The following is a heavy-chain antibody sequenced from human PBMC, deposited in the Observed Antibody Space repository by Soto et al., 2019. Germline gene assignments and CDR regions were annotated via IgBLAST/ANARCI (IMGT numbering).Heavy chain of an antibody. J-gene: IGHJ3*02. CDR1: GYSFTSYG. Sequence: ASVKVSCTACGYSFTSYGISWVRQAPGQGLEWMGWISAYNGNTNYAQKLQGRVTMTTDTSTSTAYMELRSLRSDDTAVHYCATDAFYYDSSGYFAFDIWGQGTMVTVSS. CDR2: ISAYNGNT. D-gene: IGHD3-22*01. CDR3: ATDAFYYDSSGYFAFDI. V-gene: IGHV1-18*01.